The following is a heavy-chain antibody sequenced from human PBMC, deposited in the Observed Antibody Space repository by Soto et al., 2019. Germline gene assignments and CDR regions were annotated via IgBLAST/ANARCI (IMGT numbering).Heavy chain of an antibody. D-gene: IGHD4-17*01. J-gene: IGHJ4*02. Sequence: GESLKISCKGSGYSFTSYWIGWVRQMPGKGLEWMGIIYPGDSDTRYSPSFQGQVTISADKSISTAYLQWSSLKASDTAMYYCARTNYGDYPEGYYFDYWGQGTLVTVSS. V-gene: IGHV5-51*01. CDR1: GYSFTSYW. CDR2: IYPGDSDT. CDR3: ARTNYGDYPEGYYFDY.